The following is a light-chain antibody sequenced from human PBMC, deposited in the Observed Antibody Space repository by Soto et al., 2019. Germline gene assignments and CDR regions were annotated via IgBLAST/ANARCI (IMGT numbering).Light chain of an antibody. V-gene: IGKV3-11*02. CDR2: DAS. J-gene: IGKJ2*01. CDR3: QQRSTWLYP. CDR1: QDVSIF. Sequence: EILLAQSPATLSLSPGERATLSCKASQDVSIFLAWYQQKPGQAPRLLIHDASNRATGVPARFSGSGSGRDFPITITSLDPEDYAVYYCQQRSTWLYPFGQGTKLEV.